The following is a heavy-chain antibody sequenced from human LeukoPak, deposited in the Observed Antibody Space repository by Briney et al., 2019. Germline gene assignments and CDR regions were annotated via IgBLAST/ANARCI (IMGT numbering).Heavy chain of an antibody. CDR2: ISSSSSTI. J-gene: IGHJ4*02. Sequence: GGSLRLSCAASGFTFSSYSMNWVRQAPGKGLEWVSYISSSSSTIYYADSVKGRFTISRDNAKNSLYLQMNSLRAEDTAVYYCAREQLWFGELLPFDYWGQGTLVTVSS. V-gene: IGHV3-48*04. D-gene: IGHD3-10*01. CDR3: AREQLWFGELLPFDY. CDR1: GFTFSSYS.